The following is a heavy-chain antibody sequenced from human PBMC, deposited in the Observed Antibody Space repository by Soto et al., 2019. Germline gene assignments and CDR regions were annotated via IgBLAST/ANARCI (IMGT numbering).Heavy chain of an antibody. CDR3: ARAHDFWGGTQQPIHX. J-gene: IGHJ4*02. CDR2: INHVGIT. V-gene: IGHV4-34*01. CDR1: GGSFRGCY. D-gene: IGHD3-3*01. Sequence: SETLSLTCAVSGGSFRGCYWTWIRQSPGKGLEWLFYINHVGITNYNPSLKSRVSIPVDTSKSQFSLKLSSVTAADTAVYYCARAHDFWGGTQQPIHXWGQGTLLTVSX.